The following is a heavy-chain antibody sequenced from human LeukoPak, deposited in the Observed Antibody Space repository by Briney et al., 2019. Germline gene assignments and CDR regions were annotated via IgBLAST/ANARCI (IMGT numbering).Heavy chain of an antibody. CDR1: GSDFSSHN. V-gene: IGHV3-48*04. Sequence: GGSLRLSCAVSGSDFSSHNFHWVRQAPGKGLEWVSFISRNSRTTYYADSVKGRFTISRDDAKNLVYLQMNSLGAEDTAVYYCAREVRSRYSTPYYYYYGMDVWGQGTTVTVSS. CDR2: ISRNSRTT. CDR3: AREVRSRYSTPYYYYYGMDV. D-gene: IGHD2-15*01. J-gene: IGHJ6*02.